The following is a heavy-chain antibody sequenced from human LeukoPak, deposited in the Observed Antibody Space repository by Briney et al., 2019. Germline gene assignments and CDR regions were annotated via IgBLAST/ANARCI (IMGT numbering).Heavy chain of an antibody. Sequence: SETLSLTCAVYGGSFSGYYWSWIPQPPGKGLEWIGEINHSGSTNYNPSLKSRVTISVDTSKNQFSLKLSSVTAADTAVYYCARQPGGYVWGSYRYNWFDPWGQGTLVTVSS. J-gene: IGHJ5*02. V-gene: IGHV4-34*01. CDR2: INHSGST. CDR1: GGSFSGYY. D-gene: IGHD3-16*02. CDR3: ARQPGGYVWGSYRYNWFDP.